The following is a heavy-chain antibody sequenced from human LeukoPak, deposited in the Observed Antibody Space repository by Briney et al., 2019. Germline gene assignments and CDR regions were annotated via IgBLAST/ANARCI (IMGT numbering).Heavy chain of an antibody. CDR2: ISYDGSNK. Sequence: GRSLRLSCEASGFTFSSYAMHWVRQAPGKGLEWVAVISYDGSNKYYADSVKGRFTISRDNSKNTLYLQMNSLRAEDTAVYYCLADDYWGQGTLVTVSS. CDR1: GFTFSSYA. J-gene: IGHJ4*02. CDR3: LADDY. V-gene: IGHV3-30-3*01.